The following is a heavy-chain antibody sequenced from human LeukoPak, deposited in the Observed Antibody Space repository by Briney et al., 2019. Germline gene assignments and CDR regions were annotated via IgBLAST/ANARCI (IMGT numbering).Heavy chain of an antibody. CDR1: GCTFSNAW. Sequence: GGSLRLSCVASGCTFSNAWMSWVRQAPGKGLEWIGRIKSKTDGGTTDYAAPVKGRFTITRDDSKNTLDLQMNSLKTEDTAVYYCTTLALRPKAPWGQGTLVTVSS. V-gene: IGHV3-15*01. J-gene: IGHJ5*02. CDR2: IKSKTDGGTT. CDR3: TTLALRPKAP.